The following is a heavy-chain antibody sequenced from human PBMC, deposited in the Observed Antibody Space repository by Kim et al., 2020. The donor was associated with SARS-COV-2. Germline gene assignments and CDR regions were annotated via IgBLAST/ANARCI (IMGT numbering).Heavy chain of an antibody. CDR2: INHSGST. CDR3: ARGAIKSGWYGDAFDI. CDR1: GGSFSGYY. Sequence: SETLSLTCAVYGGSFSGYYWSWIRQPPGKGLEWIGEINHSGSTNYNPSLKSRVTISVDTSKNQFSLKLSSVTAADTAVYYCARGAIKSGWYGDAFDIWGQGTMVTVSS. D-gene: IGHD6-19*01. J-gene: IGHJ3*02. V-gene: IGHV4-34*01.